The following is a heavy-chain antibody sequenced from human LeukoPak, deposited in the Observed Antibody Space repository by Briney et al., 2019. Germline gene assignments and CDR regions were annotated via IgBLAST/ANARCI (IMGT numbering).Heavy chain of an antibody. J-gene: IGHJ4*02. CDR3: ARPEGVPYSFNY. D-gene: IGHD3-10*01. V-gene: IGHV5-51*01. Sequence: GESLKISCKGSGYNFATNWIGWVRQVPGKGLEWMGIIYPGDSDTRYSPSFQGQVTISADRSISTAYLQWSSLKASDTAMYYCARPEGVPYSFNYWGQGTLVTVSS. CDR2: IYPGDSDT. CDR1: GYNFATNW.